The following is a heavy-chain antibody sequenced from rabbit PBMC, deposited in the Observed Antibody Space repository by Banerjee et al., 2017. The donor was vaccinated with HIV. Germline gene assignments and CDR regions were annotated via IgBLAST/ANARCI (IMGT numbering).Heavy chain of an antibody. D-gene: IGHD4-1*01. Sequence: QSLEESGGGLVKPEGSLTPTCTASGFTLSSSYWMSWVRQAPGKGLEWIAWINAGTSGETYYASWAKGRFTISKTSSTTVTLQMTSLTAADTATYFCARDLAGVIGWNFGLWGPGTLVTVS. CDR3: ARDLAGVIGWNFGL. CDR2: INAGTSGET. V-gene: IGHV1S40*01. J-gene: IGHJ4*01. CDR1: GFTLSSSYW.